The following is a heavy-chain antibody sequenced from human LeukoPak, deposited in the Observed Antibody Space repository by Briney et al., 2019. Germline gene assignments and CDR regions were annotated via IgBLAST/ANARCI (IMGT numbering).Heavy chain of an antibody. Sequence: GGSLRLSCAASGFTFSSYGMHWVRQAPGKGLEWVAFIRYDGSNKYYADSVKGRFTISRDNSKNTLYLQMNSLRSEDTAVYYCARPQDYYDSSGYYSDAFDIWGQGTMVTVSS. CDR1: GFTFSSYG. V-gene: IGHV3-30*02. D-gene: IGHD3-22*01. CDR2: IRYDGSNK. J-gene: IGHJ3*02. CDR3: ARPQDYYDSSGYYSDAFDI.